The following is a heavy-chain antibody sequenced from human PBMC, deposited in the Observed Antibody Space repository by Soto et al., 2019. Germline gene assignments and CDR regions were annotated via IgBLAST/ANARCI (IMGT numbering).Heavy chain of an antibody. CDR2: ISSSSRRT. CDR1: GFTFGNYG. CDR3: AKDNPGRYGDYESTWFEP. J-gene: IGHJ5*02. Sequence: GGSLRLSCETSGFTFGNYGMGWVRQAPGKGLYWVSGISSSSRRTYYADSVRGRFTISRDNSKNTLYLQMDTLRADDTAFYFCAKDNPGRYGDYESTWFEPWGQGTLVTVSS. D-gene: IGHD4-17*01. V-gene: IGHV3-23*01.